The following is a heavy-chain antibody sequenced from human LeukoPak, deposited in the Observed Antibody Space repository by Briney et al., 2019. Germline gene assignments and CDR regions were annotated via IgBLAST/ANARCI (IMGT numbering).Heavy chain of an antibody. CDR2: ISGDGGST. D-gene: IGHD3-22*01. CDR1: GFTFDDYA. J-gene: IGHJ6*02. V-gene: IGHV3-43*02. Sequence: GGSLRLSCAASGFTFDDYAMHWGRQAPGKGLEWVSLISGDGGSTYYADSVKGRFTISRDNSKNSLYLQMNSLRTEDTALYYCAKDMAPYDSSGYYYLSYYYYGMDVWGQGTTVTVSS. CDR3: AKDMAPYDSSGYYYLSYYYYGMDV.